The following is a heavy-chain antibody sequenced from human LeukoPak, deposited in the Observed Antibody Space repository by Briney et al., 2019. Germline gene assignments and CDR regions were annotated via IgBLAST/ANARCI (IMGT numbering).Heavy chain of an antibody. CDR1: GFTFSTYR. D-gene: IGHD6-13*01. V-gene: IGHV3-23*01. Sequence: GGSLRLSCAASGFTFSTYRMNWVRQAPGKGLEWVSAISGSGGSTYYADFVKGRLTISRDNSKNTLYLQMNSLRAEDTAVYYCATYHQGYSSSWYLGYYYYYGMDVWGQGTTVTVSS. CDR3: ATYHQGYSSSWYLGYYYYYGMDV. CDR2: ISGSGGST. J-gene: IGHJ6*02.